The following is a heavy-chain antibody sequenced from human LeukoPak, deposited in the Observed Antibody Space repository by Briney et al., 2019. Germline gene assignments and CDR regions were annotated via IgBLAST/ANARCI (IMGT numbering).Heavy chain of an antibody. V-gene: IGHV3-21*01. CDR3: ARSGTAAGTGFDY. D-gene: IGHD6-13*01. Sequence: GGSLRLSCAASGFTSSSYSMNWVRQAPGKGLEWVSSISSSSSYIYYADSVKGRFTISRDNAKNSLYLQMNSLRAEDTAVYYCARSGTAAGTGFDYWGQGTLVTVSS. CDR2: ISSSSSYI. J-gene: IGHJ4*02. CDR1: GFTSSSYS.